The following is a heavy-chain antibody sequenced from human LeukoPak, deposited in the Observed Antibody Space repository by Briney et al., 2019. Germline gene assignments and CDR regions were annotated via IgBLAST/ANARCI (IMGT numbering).Heavy chain of an antibody. J-gene: IGHJ3*02. CDR2: IYYSGST. D-gene: IGHD2-2*01. CDR3: ATVGGMRIVVVPAAIDAFGI. V-gene: IGHV4-39*07. Sequence: PSETLSLTCTVSGGSISSSSYYWGWIRQPPGKGLEWIGSIYYSGSTHYNPSLKSRVTISVDTSKNQFSLKLSSVTAADTAVYYCATVGGMRIVVVPAAIDAFGIWGQGTMVTVSS. CDR1: GGSISSSSYY.